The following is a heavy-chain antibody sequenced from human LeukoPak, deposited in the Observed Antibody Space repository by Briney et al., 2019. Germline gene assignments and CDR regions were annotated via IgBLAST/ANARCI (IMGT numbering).Heavy chain of an antibody. D-gene: IGHD6-13*01. J-gene: IGHJ5*02. CDR1: GYTFTGDY. CDR2: INPNSGGT. CDR3: ARDRAAASNWFDP. V-gene: IGHV1-2*02. Sequence: GASVKVSCKASGYTFTGDYMHWVRQAPGQGLEWMGWINPNSGGTNYAQKFQGRVTMTRDTSISTAYMELSRLRSDDTAVYYCARDRAAASNWFDPWGQGTLVTVSS.